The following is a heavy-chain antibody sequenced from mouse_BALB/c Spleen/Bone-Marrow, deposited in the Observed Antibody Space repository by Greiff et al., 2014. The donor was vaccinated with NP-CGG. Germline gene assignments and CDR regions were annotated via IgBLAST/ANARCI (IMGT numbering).Heavy chain of an antibody. J-gene: IGHJ3*01. D-gene: IGHD1-1*01. CDR2: IDPANGNT. CDR1: GFNIKDTY. V-gene: IGHV14-3*02. CDR3: ASYYYGSSSFAY. Sequence: VQLQQPGGELVKPGASVKLSCTASGFNIKDTYMHWVKQRPEQGLEWIGRIDPANGNTKYDPKFQGKATITADTSSNTAYLQLSSLTSEDTAVYYCASYYYGSSSFAYWGQGTLVTVSA.